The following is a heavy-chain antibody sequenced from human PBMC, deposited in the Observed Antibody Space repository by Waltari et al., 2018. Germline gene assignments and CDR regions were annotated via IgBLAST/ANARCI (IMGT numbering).Heavy chain of an antibody. V-gene: IGHV3-23*04. CDR3: AKVYGDYDDAFDI. J-gene: IGHJ3*02. D-gene: IGHD4-17*01. Sequence: EVQLVESGGGLVQPGGSLRLSCAASGFTFSSYAMSWVRQAPGKGLELVSAISGSGGSTYYADSVKGRFTSSRDNSKNTLYLQMNSLRAEDTAVYYCAKVYGDYDDAFDIWGQGTMVTVSS. CDR2: ISGSGGST. CDR1: GFTFSSYA.